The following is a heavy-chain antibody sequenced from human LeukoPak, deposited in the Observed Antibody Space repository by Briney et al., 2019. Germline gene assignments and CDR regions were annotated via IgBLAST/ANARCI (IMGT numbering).Heavy chain of an antibody. V-gene: IGHV1-69*05. D-gene: IGHD5-18*01. CDR1: GGTFSSYA. J-gene: IGHJ4*02. CDR3: ARDRGYSYGYSLNDFDY. Sequence: ASVKVPCKASGGTFSSYAISWVRQAPGQGLEWMGGIIPIFGTANYAQKFQGRVTITTDESTSTAYMELSSLRSEDTAVYYCARDRGYSYGYSLNDFDYWGQGTLVTVSS. CDR2: IIPIFGTA.